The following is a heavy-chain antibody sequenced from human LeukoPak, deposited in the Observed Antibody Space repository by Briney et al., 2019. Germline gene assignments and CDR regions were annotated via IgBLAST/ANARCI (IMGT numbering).Heavy chain of an antibody. D-gene: IGHD1-26*01. CDR2: IYYSGST. V-gene: IGHV4-30-4*08. CDR3: ARGVDIAGGYLDY. J-gene: IGHJ4*02. CDR1: GGSISSSDYY. Sequence: SETLSLTCTVSGGSISSSDYYWSWIRQPPGKGLEWIGYIYYSGSTYYNPSLKSRVTLSVDTSKNQFSLKLSSVTAADTAVYYCARGVDIAGGYLDYWGQGTLVTVSS.